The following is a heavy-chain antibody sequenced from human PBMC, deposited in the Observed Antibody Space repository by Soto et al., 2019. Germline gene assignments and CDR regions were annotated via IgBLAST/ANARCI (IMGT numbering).Heavy chain of an antibody. CDR2: IRETGNT. J-gene: IGHJ4*02. D-gene: IGHD1-26*01. Sequence: GGSLRLSCAASGFTFSNYAMSGIRQAPGKGLEWVSTIRETGNTYYADSVRGRFATSRDNSENTLYLQMSSLRAEDTAVYYCAKQQMGVIRALDYWGQGTLVTVSS. CDR3: AKQQMGVIRALDY. CDR1: GFTFSNYA. V-gene: IGHV3-23*01.